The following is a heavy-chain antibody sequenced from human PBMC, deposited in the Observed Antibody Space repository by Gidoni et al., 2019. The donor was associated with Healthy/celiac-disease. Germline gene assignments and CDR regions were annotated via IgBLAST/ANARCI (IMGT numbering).Heavy chain of an antibody. Sequence: QVQLVQSGAEVKKPGASVKVSCKVSGYTLTEFSLHWVGQAPGTGLEWMGGFDPEDGETIYAQKCQGRVTMTEDTSTDTAYMELSSLRSEDTAVYYCATDRAHCSGGSCYRETPFDYWGQGTLVTVSS. D-gene: IGHD2-15*01. V-gene: IGHV1-24*01. CDR2: FDPEDGET. CDR3: ATDRAHCSGGSCYRETPFDY. CDR1: GYTLTEFS. J-gene: IGHJ4*02.